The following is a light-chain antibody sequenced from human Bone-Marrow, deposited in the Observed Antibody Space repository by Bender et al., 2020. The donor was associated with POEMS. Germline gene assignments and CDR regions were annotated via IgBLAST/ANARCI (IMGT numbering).Light chain of an antibody. J-gene: IGLJ1*01. CDR2: DVS. CDR1: SSDVGGYNY. CDR3: CSHAGSFTYV. V-gene: IGLV2-14*01. Sequence: QSALTQPASVSGSPGQSITISCTGTSSDVGGYNYVSWYQQHPGKAPKLMIYDVSNRPSGVSNRFSGSKSGDTASLTISGLQAEDAADYYCCSHAGSFTYVFGSGTKVTVL.